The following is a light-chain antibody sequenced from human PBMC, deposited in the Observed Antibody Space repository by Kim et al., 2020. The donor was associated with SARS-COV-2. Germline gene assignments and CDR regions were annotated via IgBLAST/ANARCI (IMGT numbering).Light chain of an antibody. CDR2: AAS. J-gene: IGKJ1*01. V-gene: IGKV1-27*01. CDR1: QDISNS. Sequence: GDRVTITCRASQDISNSLAWFQHKPGKAPKLLIYAASALHSEVPSRFSGSGSGTDFTLTISSLQPEDVATFYCLRYNSAPWTFGQGTKLEIK. CDR3: LRYNSAPWT.